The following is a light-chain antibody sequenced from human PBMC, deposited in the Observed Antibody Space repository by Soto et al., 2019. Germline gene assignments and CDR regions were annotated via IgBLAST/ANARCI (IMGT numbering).Light chain of an antibody. V-gene: IGLV2-14*01. J-gene: IGLJ1*01. CDR3: SSYPSTSTLYV. Sequence: QSALTQPASVSGSPGQSITISCTGTSSDVGGYNYVSWYQQHPDKAPKLMIYEVTNRPSGVSFRFSGSKSGNTASLTISGLQPEDEADYYCSSYPSTSTLYVFGTGTQLTVL. CDR2: EVT. CDR1: SSDVGGYNY.